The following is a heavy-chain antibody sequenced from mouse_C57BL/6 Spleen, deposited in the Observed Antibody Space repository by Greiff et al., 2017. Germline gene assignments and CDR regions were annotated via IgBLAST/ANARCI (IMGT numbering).Heavy chain of an antibody. CDR3: QLTGTRFDY. Sequence: EVKLMESGGGLVQPGGSLSLSCAASGFTFTDYYMSWVRQPPGKALEWLGFIRNKANGYTTEYSASVKGRFTISRDNSQSILYLQMNALRAEDSATYYCQLTGTRFDYWGQGTTLTVSS. CDR1: GFTFTDYY. CDR2: IRNKANGYTT. V-gene: IGHV7-3*01. J-gene: IGHJ2*01. D-gene: IGHD4-1*01.